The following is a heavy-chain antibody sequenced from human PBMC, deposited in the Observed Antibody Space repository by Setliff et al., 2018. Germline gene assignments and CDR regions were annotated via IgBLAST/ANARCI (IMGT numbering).Heavy chain of an antibody. D-gene: IGHD6-13*01. CDR3: ARDAPYTNTWRYFDH. CDR2: ISTNNGKT. Sequence: ASVKVSCKASGYTFISYGISWLRQAPGQGFEWMGWISTNNGKTEYSQKVRGRVTMTTDRSTSTIYMELRSLRSDDTAMYYCARDAPYTNTWRYFDHWGQGTLVTVSS. J-gene: IGHJ4*02. CDR1: GYTFISYG. V-gene: IGHV1-18*01.